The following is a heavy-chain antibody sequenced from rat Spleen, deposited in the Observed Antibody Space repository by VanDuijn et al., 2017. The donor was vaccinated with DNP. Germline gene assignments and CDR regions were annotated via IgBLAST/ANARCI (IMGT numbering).Heavy chain of an antibody. V-gene: IGHV5-7*01. Sequence: EVQLVESGGGLVQPGRSLKLSCAASGFTFSDYNMAWVRQAPTKGLEWVATIIFDGRTTYYRDSVKGRFTISRDNAKSTLYLQMDSLRSEDTATYYCATSSYFGYDYGFAYWGQGTLVTVSS. CDR1: GFTFSDYN. J-gene: IGHJ3*01. CDR3: ATSSYFGYDYGFAY. CDR2: IIFDGRTT. D-gene: IGHD1-7*01.